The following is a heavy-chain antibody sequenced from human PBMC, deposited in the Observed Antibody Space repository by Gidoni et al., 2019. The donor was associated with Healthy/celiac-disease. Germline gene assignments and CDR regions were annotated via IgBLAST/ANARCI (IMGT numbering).Heavy chain of an antibody. Sequence: EVQLVESGGGLVQPGGSLRLSCAASGFTFSSYEMNWVRQAPGKGLEWVSYISRSGSTIYYADSVKGRFTISRDNAKNSLYLQMNSLRAEDTAVYYCARARGAAAVSYYYGMDVWGQGTTVTVSS. V-gene: IGHV3-48*03. J-gene: IGHJ6*02. CDR3: ARARGAAAVSYYYGMDV. CDR1: GFTFSSYE. D-gene: IGHD6-13*01. CDR2: ISRSGSTI.